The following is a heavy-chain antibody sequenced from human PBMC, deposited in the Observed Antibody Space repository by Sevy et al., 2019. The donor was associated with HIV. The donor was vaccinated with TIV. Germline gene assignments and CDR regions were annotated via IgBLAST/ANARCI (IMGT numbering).Heavy chain of an antibody. CDR3: ARDGGCSSTACLLYLDY. D-gene: IGHD2-2*01. CDR1: GFTFSKYP. Sequence: GGSLRLSCVVSGFTFSKYPMNWVRQAPGKGLEWVSSISSSSNYISYGDSVKGRFTISRDNAKNSPYLQMNSLRADDTAVHYCARDGGCSSTACLLYLDYWGQGTLVTVSS. CDR2: ISSSSNYI. J-gene: IGHJ4*02. V-gene: IGHV3-21*01.